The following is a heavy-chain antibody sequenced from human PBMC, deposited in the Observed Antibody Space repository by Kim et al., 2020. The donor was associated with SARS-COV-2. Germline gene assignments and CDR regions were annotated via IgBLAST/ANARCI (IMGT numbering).Heavy chain of an antibody. Sequence: SETLSLTCTVSGGSVSSGSYFWSWIRQPPGKGLEWIGYIYYSGNTNYNPSLKSRVTMSVDTSKNQFSLKLRSVTAADTAVYYCARAPYDIWSGYPYYFDYWGQGTLVTVSS. CDR3: ARAPYDIWSGYPYYFDY. V-gene: IGHV4-61*01. D-gene: IGHD3-3*01. J-gene: IGHJ4*02. CDR2: IYYSGNT. CDR1: GGSVSSGSYF.